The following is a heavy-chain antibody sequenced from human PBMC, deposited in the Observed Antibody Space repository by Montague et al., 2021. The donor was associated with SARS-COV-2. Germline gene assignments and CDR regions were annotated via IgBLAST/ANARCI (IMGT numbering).Heavy chain of an antibody. D-gene: IGHD4-17*01. J-gene: IGHJ4*02. CDR3: VRDTGSAQAGFDA. CDR2: TNYRSKWTS. V-gene: IGHV6-1*01. CDR1: GDSVWSNTAA. Sequence: CAISGDSVWSNTAAWNWIRRSPSGGLEWLGRTNYRSKWTSDYATSVEGRISIDPDTSKNQFFLHLRFVTPEDTGVYYCVRDTGSAQAGFDAWGQGTLVTVSS.